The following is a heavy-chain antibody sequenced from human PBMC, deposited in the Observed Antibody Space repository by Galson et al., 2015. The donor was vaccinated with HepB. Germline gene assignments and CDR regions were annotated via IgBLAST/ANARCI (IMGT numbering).Heavy chain of an antibody. D-gene: IGHD6-13*01. Sequence: SLRLSCAASGFTFSDYYMSWIRQAPGKGLEWVSYISSSSSYTNYADSVKGRFTISRDNAKNSLYLQMNSLRAEDTAVYYCAREFLIAAAGTNYYYGMDVWGQGTTVTVSS. V-gene: IGHV3-11*06. CDR1: GFTFSDYY. CDR3: AREFLIAAAGTNYYYGMDV. J-gene: IGHJ6*02. CDR2: ISSSSSYT.